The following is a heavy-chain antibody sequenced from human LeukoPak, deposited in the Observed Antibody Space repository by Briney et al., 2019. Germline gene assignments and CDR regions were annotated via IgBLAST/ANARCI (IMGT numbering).Heavy chain of an antibody. D-gene: IGHD5-18*01. CDR2: IYYSGST. CDR3: ARDLRRGYSYGYYFDY. Sequence: SETLSLTCTVSGGSLSSGGYYWSWIRQHPGKGLEWIGYIYYSGSTYYNPSLKSRVTISVDTSKNQFSLKLSSVTAADTAVYYCARDLRRGYSYGYYFDYWGQGTLVTVSS. J-gene: IGHJ4*02. V-gene: IGHV4-31*03. CDR1: GGSLSSGGYY.